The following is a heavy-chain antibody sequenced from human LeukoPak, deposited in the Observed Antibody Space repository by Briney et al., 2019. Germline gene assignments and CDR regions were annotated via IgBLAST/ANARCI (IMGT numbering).Heavy chain of an antibody. J-gene: IGHJ4*02. CDR3: AKLQSRGYSLDYFYH. Sequence: PGGSLRLSCAASGFTFDDYAMHWVRQSPGKGLEWVSGISWNSGSIGYADSVKGRFTISRDNAKNSLYLQMNSLRAEDTALYYCAKLQSRGYSLDYFYHWGEGTLVTVSS. CDR2: ISWNSGSI. D-gene: IGHD3-22*01. CDR1: GFTFDDYA. V-gene: IGHV3-9*01.